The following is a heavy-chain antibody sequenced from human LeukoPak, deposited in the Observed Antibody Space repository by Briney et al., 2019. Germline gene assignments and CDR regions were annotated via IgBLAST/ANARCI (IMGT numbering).Heavy chain of an antibody. V-gene: IGHV4-39*01. D-gene: IGHD2-15*01. J-gene: IGHJ5*02. CDR3: ARHSRYCSGDSCLNWFDP. CDR1: GGSISSSSYY. CDR2: GYYSGST. Sequence: SETLSLTCTVSGGSISSSSYYWGWIRQPPGKGLQWIGSGYYSGSTYYNTSLKSRVTISVDTSKNQFSLKPSSVTAADTAVYYCARHSRYCSGDSCLNWFDPWGQGTLVTVSS.